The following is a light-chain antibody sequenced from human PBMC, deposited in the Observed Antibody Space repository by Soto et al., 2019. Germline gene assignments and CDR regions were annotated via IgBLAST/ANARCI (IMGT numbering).Light chain of an antibody. V-gene: IGKV1-39*01. CDR2: AAS. CDR1: QSISSY. Sequence: DIQMTQSPSSLSASVGDIVTITCRASQSISSYLNWYQQKPGKAPKLLIYAASSLQSGVPSRFSGSGSGTDFTLTISSLQPEDFATYYCQKSYSTPFNFGQGTRLEIK. CDR3: QKSYSTPFN. J-gene: IGKJ5*01.